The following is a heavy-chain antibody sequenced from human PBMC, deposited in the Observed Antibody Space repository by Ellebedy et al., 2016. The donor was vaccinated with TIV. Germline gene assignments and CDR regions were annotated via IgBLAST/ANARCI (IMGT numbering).Heavy chain of an antibody. J-gene: IGHJ4*01. CDR3: STLSDTGY. CDR2: INGDGGFT. Sequence: PGGSLRLSCAASGFTFSRHWMHWIRQAPGKGLVWLSRINGDGGFTSHADVVTGRLTISRDNAKNTLYLQMNSLEAEDTAMYYCSTLSDTGYWGHGTLVTVSS. V-gene: IGHV3-74*01. CDR1: GFTFSRHW. D-gene: IGHD2-21*02.